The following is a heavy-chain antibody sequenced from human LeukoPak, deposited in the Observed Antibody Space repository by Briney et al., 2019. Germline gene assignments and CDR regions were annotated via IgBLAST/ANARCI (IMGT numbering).Heavy chain of an antibody. V-gene: IGHV3-7*01. CDR3: ARVSRTAYGHIDY. CDR2: IKDDGSQK. CDR1: GFTFSTYW. J-gene: IGHJ4*02. D-gene: IGHD2-8*02. Sequence: GRSLRLSCAASGFTFSTYWMTWVRQAPGKGLEWVANIKDDGSQKYYVDSLKGRFTISRDNPKDSLYLHMISLRVEDTAIYYCARVSRTAYGHIDYWGQGTRVTVSS.